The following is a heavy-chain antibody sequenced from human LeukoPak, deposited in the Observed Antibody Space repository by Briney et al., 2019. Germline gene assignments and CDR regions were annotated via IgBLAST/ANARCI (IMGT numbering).Heavy chain of an antibody. Sequence: PGGSLRLSCAASGFTFSTYWMSWVRQAPGKGLEWVAGIKEDGSEIYYVDSVKGRFTISRDNSKNTLYLQMNSPRAEDTAVYYCAKAPEYSSSPLDYWGQGTLVTVSS. CDR3: AKAPEYSSSPLDY. J-gene: IGHJ4*02. CDR1: GFTFSTYW. CDR2: IKEDGSEI. D-gene: IGHD6-6*01. V-gene: IGHV3-7*03.